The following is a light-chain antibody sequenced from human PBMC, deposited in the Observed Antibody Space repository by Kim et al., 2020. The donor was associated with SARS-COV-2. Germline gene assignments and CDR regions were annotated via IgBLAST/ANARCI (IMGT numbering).Light chain of an antibody. V-gene: IGKV1-33*01. CDR1: ISRY. CDR3: QQYASFPIT. Sequence: ISRYVNWYQQRPGKAPKLLIYDASDFDAGVPSRFSGGGSGADFTLTIDSLQPEDVATYYCQQYASFPITFGQGTRLEIK. CDR2: DAS. J-gene: IGKJ5*01.